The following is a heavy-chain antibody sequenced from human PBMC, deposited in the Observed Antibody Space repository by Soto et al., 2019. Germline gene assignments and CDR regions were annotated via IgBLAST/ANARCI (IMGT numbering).Heavy chain of an antibody. CDR3: ATFGDYDYSNYVSGDY. CDR1: GYTLTELS. Sequence: GASVKVSCKVSGYTLTELSMHWVRQAPGKGLEWMGGFDPEDGETIYAQKFQGRVTMTEDTSTDAAYMELSSLRSEDTAVYYCATFGDYDYSNYVSGDYWGQGTLVTVSS. D-gene: IGHD4-4*01. V-gene: IGHV1-24*01. CDR2: FDPEDGET. J-gene: IGHJ4*02.